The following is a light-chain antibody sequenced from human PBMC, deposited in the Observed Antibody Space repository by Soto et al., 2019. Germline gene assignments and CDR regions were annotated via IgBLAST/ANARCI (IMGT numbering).Light chain of an antibody. CDR3: CSYAGSYTLWV. J-gene: IGLJ3*02. CDR2: DVS. CDR1: SSDVGGYNY. Sequence: QSALTQPRSVSGSPGQSVTISCTGTSSDVGGYNYVSWYQQCPGKAPKLIIYDVSKRPSGVPDRFSGSKSGNTASLTISGLQAEDEADHYCCSYAGSYTLWVFGGGTQLTVL. V-gene: IGLV2-11*01.